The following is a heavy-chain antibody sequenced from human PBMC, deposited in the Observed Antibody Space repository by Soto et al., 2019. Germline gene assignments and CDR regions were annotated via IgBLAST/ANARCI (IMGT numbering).Heavy chain of an antibody. V-gene: IGHV3-33*01. D-gene: IGHD6-19*01. J-gene: IGHJ6*03. CDR2: IWYDGSNK. CDR1: GFTFSSYG. CDR3: ARDGVAVAARRYYYYMDV. Sequence: GGSLRLSCAASGFTFSSYGMHWVRQAPGKGLEWVAVIWYDGSNKYYADSVKGRFTISRDNSKNTLYLQMNSLRAEDTAVYYCARDGVAVAARRYYYYMDVWGKGTTVTVSS.